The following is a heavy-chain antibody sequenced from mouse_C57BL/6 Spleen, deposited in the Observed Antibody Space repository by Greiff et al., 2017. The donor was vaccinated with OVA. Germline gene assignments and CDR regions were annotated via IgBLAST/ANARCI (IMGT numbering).Heavy chain of an antibody. CDR2: INPSNGGT. Sequence: QVQLQQPGPELVKPGASVKLSCKASGYTFTSYWMHWVKQRPGQGLEWIGNINPSNGGTNYNEKFKSKATLTVDKSSSTAYMQLSSLTSEDSAVYYCARGGIYYGNPFDYWGQGTTLTVSS. V-gene: IGHV1-53*01. J-gene: IGHJ2*01. CDR3: ARGGIYYGNPFDY. D-gene: IGHD2-1*01. CDR1: GYTFTSYW.